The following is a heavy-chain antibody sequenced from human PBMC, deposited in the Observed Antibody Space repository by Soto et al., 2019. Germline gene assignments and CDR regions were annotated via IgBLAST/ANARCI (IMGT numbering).Heavy chain of an antibody. D-gene: IGHD3-3*01. CDR1: GYTFTGYY. V-gene: IGHV1-2*02. CDR3: ASSTPTQGDFWSGYLGGYYYYGMDV. Sequence: ASVKVSCKASGYTFTGYYMHWVRQAPGQGLEWMGWINPNSGGTNYAQKFQGRVTMTRDTSISTAYMELSRLRSDDTAVYYCASSTPTQGDFWSGYLGGYYYYGMDVWGQGTTVTVSS. CDR2: INPNSGGT. J-gene: IGHJ6*02.